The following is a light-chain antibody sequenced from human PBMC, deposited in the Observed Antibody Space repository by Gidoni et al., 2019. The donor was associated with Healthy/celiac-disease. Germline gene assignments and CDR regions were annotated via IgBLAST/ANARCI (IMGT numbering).Light chain of an antibody. CDR1: SSDVGGYTY. CDR2: DVS. CDR3: SSYTSSSTLVV. Sequence: QSALTQPASVSGPTGQPITISCTGTSSDVGGYTYASWYQQHPGKAPKLMIYDVSNRPSGVSNRFSGSKSGNTASLTISGLQAEDEADYYCSSYTSSSTLVVFGGGTKLPVL. J-gene: IGLJ2*01. V-gene: IGLV2-14*03.